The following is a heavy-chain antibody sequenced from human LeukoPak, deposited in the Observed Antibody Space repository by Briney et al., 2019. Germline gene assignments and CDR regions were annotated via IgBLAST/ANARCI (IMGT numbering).Heavy chain of an antibody. J-gene: IGHJ4*02. Sequence: SVKVSCKASGYTFTDYYMHWVRQAPGQGLEWMGRIIPILGIANYAQKFQGRVTITADKSTSTAYMELSSLRSEDTAVYYCASSGTPGVDYWGQGTLVTVSS. V-gene: IGHV1-69*02. D-gene: IGHD2-15*01. CDR1: GYTFTDYY. CDR2: IIPILGIA. CDR3: ASSGTPGVDY.